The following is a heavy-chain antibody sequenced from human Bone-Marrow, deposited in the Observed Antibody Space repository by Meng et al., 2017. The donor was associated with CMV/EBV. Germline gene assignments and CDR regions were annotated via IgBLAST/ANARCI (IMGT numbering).Heavy chain of an antibody. CDR3: AKVDIFTVGDV. CDR1: GFTFSSYA. CDR2: ISSNGGST. J-gene: IGHJ6*02. V-gene: IGHV3-64*02. D-gene: IGHD2-2*03. Sequence: GESLKISCAASGFTFSSYAMHWVRQAPGKGLEYVSAISSNGGSTYYADSVKGRFTISRDNSKNTLYLQMNSLRAEDTAVYYCAKVDIFTVGDVWGQGTTVTVSS.